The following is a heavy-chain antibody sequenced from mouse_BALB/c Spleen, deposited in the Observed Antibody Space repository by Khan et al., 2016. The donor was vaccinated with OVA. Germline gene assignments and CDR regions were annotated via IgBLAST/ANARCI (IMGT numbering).Heavy chain of an antibody. Sequence: VQLKQSGPDLVKPSQSLSLTCTVTGYSITSEYAWNWIRQFPGNKLEWMGYINYSGNTRYNPSLKSRISITRDTSKNQFFLQLNSVTTEDTATYYCTRKDYYDYDPFPYGGQGTLVTVSA. J-gene: IGHJ3*01. D-gene: IGHD2-4*01. CDR1: GYSITSEYA. CDR2: INYSGNT. CDR3: TRKDYYDYDPFPY. V-gene: IGHV3-2*02.